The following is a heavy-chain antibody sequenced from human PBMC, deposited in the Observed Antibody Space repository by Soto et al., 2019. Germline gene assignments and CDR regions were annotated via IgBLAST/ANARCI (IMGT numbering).Heavy chain of an antibody. Sequence: SVKVSCKASGFTFTSSAMQWVRQARGQRLEWIGWIVVGSGNTNYAQKFQERVTITRDMSTSTAYMELSSLRSEDTAVYYCAAELGYYYDSSGVDYGMDVWGQGTTVTVSS. V-gene: IGHV1-58*02. CDR2: IVVGSGNT. D-gene: IGHD3-22*01. CDR1: GFTFTSSA. CDR3: AAELGYYYDSSGVDYGMDV. J-gene: IGHJ6*02.